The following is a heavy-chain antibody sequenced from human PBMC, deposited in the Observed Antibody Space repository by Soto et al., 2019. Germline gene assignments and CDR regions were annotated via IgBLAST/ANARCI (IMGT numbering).Heavy chain of an antibody. CDR3: SRRYSFGSGKYGVDV. Sequence: PSETLSLTCTVSGGSISSNKNYWGWIRQPPGKGLEWIGTISYSGSTYYNPSLNGRVIISANTSKNQFSLKLSSLTAADTAVYCCSRRYSFGSGKYGVDVWGQGTMVTVSS. V-gene: IGHV4-39*01. CDR1: GGSISSNKNY. CDR2: ISYSGST. D-gene: IGHD3-10*01. J-gene: IGHJ6*02.